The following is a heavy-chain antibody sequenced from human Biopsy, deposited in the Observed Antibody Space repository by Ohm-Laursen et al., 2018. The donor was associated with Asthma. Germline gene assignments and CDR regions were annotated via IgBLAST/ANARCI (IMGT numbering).Heavy chain of an antibody. CDR3: ARGKTWGRSYYFDY. CDR2: IFFDGSNK. Sequence: SLRLSCTATGFSFDDCAMHRVRQAPGKGLEWVAGIFFDGSNKYYADSVKGRFTISRDNSKDTLYLQVNSLRGDDTAVYYCARGKTWGRSYYFDYWGQGTLVTVSS. D-gene: IGHD6-6*01. J-gene: IGHJ4*02. CDR1: GFSFDDCA. V-gene: IGHV3-30-3*01.